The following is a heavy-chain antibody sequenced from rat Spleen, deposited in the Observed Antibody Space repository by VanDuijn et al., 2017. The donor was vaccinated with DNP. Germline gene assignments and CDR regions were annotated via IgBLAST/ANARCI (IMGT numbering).Heavy chain of an antibody. CDR2: IVHDGSRT. J-gene: IGHJ2*01. D-gene: IGHD1-12*01. CDR3: TTLNYYASLSGYFDY. Sequence: EVQLVESDGGLVQPGRSLKVSCAASGFTFSDYNMAWVRQAPKKGLEWVATIVHDGSRTYYQDSVKGLFTISRNNVNSILYLPMDSLRSEDTATYYCTTLNYYASLSGYFDYWGQGVLVTVSS. V-gene: IGHV5S10*01. CDR1: GFTFSDYN.